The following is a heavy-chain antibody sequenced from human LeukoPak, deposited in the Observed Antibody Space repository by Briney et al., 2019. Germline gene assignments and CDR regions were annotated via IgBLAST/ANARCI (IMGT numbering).Heavy chain of an antibody. CDR3: VRDHQQQLYLYYFDY. D-gene: IGHD3-16*02. Sequence: ASVKVSCKASGYTFTNDAISWVRQAPGQGLEWMGWISTYNGNTNFAQKFQGRVTMTTDTSTSTAYMELRSLRSDDTAIYYCVRDHQQQLYLYYFDYWGQGTLVTVSS. CDR1: GYTFTNDA. V-gene: IGHV1-18*01. CDR2: ISTYNGNT. J-gene: IGHJ4*02.